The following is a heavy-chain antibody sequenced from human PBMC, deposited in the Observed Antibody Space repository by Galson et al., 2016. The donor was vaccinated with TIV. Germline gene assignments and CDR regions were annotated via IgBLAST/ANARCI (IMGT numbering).Heavy chain of an antibody. CDR3: AREFRDYFFDY. V-gene: IGHV3-33*01. CDR1: GFTFRSYG. D-gene: IGHD2-21*01. Sequence: SLRLSCAASGFTFRSYGMHWVRQAPGKGLEWVAGMWYDGSHKKNADSVKGRFTISRDNAKNTLFLRMNSLRDEDTAVYYCAREFRDYFFDYWGQGTLVTVSA. CDR2: MWYDGSHK. J-gene: IGHJ4*02.